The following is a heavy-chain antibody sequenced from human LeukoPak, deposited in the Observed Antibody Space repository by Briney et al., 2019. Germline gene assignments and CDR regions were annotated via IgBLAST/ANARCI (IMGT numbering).Heavy chain of an antibody. CDR3: ARDLYSHYDILTGYYMDV. V-gene: IGHV1-2*02. Sequence: ASVKVSCKASGYTFTGYYLHWVRQAPGQGLEWMGWINPNSGGTNYAQKSQGRVTMTRDTSISTAYMELSRLRSDDTAVYYCARDLYSHYDILTGYYMDVWGKGTTVTVSS. CDR1: GYTFTGYY. J-gene: IGHJ6*03. CDR2: INPNSGGT. D-gene: IGHD3-9*01.